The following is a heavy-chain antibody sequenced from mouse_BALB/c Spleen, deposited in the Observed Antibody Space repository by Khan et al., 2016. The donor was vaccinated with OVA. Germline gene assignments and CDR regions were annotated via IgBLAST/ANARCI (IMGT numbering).Heavy chain of an antibody. J-gene: IGHJ2*01. CDR1: GFTFNSYG. Sequence: EVELVESGGGLVQPGRSQKLSCAASGFTFNSYGMHWVRQDPEKGLAWVAYISGDSNTIYYADTVKGRFTISRDNTKNTLFLQMTTLMSEYTAMYYCATAYFYGDYFDYWGPGTTLTVS. V-gene: IGHV5-17*02. D-gene: IGHD1-1*01. CDR2: ISGDSNTI. CDR3: ATAYFYGDYFDY.